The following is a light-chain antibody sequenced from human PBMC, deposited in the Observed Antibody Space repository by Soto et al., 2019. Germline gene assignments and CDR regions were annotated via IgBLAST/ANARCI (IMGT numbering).Light chain of an antibody. CDR3: SLYAGTNSVV. CDR2: EVS. Sequence: QSALTQPRSASGSPGQSVAISCTGTSSDIGAYKFVSWYQQHPGKAPKLIIYEVSIRPSGVPDRFSGSKSGNTASLTVSGLLAEDEADYYCSLYAGTNSVVFGGGTKLTVL. J-gene: IGLJ2*01. V-gene: IGLV2-8*01. CDR1: SSDIGAYKF.